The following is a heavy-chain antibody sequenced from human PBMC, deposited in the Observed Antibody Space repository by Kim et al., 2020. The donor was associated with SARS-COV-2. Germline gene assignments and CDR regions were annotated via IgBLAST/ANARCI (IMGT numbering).Heavy chain of an antibody. CDR2: IYYSGST. CDR3: ARGSARKGYNV. Sequence: SETLSLTCTVSGGSISSSSYYWGWIRQPPGKGLEWIGSIYYSGSTYYNPSLKSRVTISVDTSKNQFSLKLSSVTAADTAVYYCARGSARKGYNVWGQGTL. D-gene: IGHD1-1*01. J-gene: IGHJ4*02. V-gene: IGHV4-39*07. CDR1: GGSISSSSYY.